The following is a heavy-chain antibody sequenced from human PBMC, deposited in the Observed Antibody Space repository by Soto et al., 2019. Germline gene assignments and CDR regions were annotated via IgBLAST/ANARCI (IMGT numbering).Heavy chain of an antibody. CDR3: ARDYYKYYDSSGYYRSPAY. CDR2: ISYDGSDK. D-gene: IGHD3-22*01. Sequence: PGGSLRLSCAASGFTFSSYAMHWVRQAPGKGLDCVALISYDGSDKDYADSVKGRFTISRDNSRNTLFLQMNSLRAEDTAVYYCARDYYKYYDSSGYYRSPAYWGQGTLVTVSS. CDR1: GFTFSSYA. V-gene: IGHV3-30-3*01. J-gene: IGHJ4*02.